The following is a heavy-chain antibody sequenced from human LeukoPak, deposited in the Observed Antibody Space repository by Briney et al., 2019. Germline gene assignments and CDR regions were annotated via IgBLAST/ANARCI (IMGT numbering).Heavy chain of an antibody. D-gene: IGHD2-15*01. Sequence: PGGSLRLSCVASGFTFRSHGMYWVRQAPGKGLEWVAVIWYDGSNEYFADSVKGRFTISRDNSKNILYLQMNSLRAEDTAVYYCARDIASTRMDVWGQGTTVSVSS. V-gene: IGHV3-33*01. CDR1: GFTFRSHG. J-gene: IGHJ6*02. CDR2: IWYDGSNE. CDR3: ARDIASTRMDV.